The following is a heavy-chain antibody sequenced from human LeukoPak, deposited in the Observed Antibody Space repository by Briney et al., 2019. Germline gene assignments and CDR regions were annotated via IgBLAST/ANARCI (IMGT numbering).Heavy chain of an antibody. CDR2: IYHSGST. D-gene: IGHD2-2*01. V-gene: IGHV4-38-2*01. Sequence: SETLSLTCAVSGYSISSGYYWGWIRQPPGKGLEWIGSIYHSGSTYYNPSLKSRVTISVDTSKNQFSLRLSSVTAADTAVYYCARPQGATAMVAFGIWGQGTMATVSS. CDR3: ARPQGATAMVAFGI. J-gene: IGHJ3*02. CDR1: GYSISSGYY.